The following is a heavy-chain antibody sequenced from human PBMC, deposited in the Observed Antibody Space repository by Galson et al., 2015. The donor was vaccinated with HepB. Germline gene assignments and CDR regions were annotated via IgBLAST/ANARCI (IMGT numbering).Heavy chain of an antibody. CDR2: ISYDGSNK. CDR3: ARDLSGWYDGYYYYYGMDV. D-gene: IGHD6-19*01. CDR1: GFTFSSYA. V-gene: IGHV3-30*04. J-gene: IGHJ6*02. Sequence: SLRLSCAASGFTFSSYAMHWVRQAPGKGLEWVAVISYDGSNKYYADSVKGRFTISRDNSKNTLYLQMNSLRAEDTAVYYCARDLSGWYDGYYYYYGMDVWGQGTTVTVSS.